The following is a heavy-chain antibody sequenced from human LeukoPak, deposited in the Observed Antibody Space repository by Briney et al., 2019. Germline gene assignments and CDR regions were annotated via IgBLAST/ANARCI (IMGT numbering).Heavy chain of an antibody. CDR2: IRSKANNYAT. J-gene: IGHJ6*03. V-gene: IGHV3-73*01. Sequence: GGSLRLSCAASGFTFSGSAMHWVRQASGKGLEWVGRIRSKANNYATVYAASVKGRFTISRDDSKNTAYLQMNSMKTEDTAVYYCFLYCSGSYSHYYYMDVWGKGTTVTISS. CDR3: FLYCSGSYSHYYYMDV. CDR1: GFTFSGSA. D-gene: IGHD3-10*01.